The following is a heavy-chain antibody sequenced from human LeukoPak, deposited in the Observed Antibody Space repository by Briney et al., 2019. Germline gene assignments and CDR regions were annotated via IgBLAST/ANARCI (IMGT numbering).Heavy chain of an antibody. D-gene: IGHD6-19*01. Sequence: PGGSLRLSCAASGLTFSSYGMHWVRQAPGKGLEWVAVIWYDGSNKYYADSVKGRFTISRDNSKNTLYLQMNSLRAEDTAVYYCAREYYNSSGWFYYYYGMDVWGQGTTVTVSS. J-gene: IGHJ6*02. CDR2: IWYDGSNK. CDR3: AREYYNSSGWFYYYYGMDV. CDR1: GLTFSSYG. V-gene: IGHV3-33*01.